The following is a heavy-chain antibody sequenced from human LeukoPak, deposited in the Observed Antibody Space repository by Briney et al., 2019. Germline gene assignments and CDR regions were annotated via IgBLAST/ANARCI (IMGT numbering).Heavy chain of an antibody. CDR1: GYTFTSYY. V-gene: IGHV1-46*01. J-gene: IGHJ6*02. D-gene: IGHD2-2*01. Sequence: ASVKVSCKASGYTFTSYYMHWVRQAPGQGLEWMGIINPSGGSTSYAQKFQDRVTMTRDTSTSTVYMELSSLRSEDTAVYYCARDGIVVVPAAIGTYYYYGMDVWGQGTTVTVSS. CDR3: ARDGIVVVPAAIGTYYYYGMDV. CDR2: INPSGGST.